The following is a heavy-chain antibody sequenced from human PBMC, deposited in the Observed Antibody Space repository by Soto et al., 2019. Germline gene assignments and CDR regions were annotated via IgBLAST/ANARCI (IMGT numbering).Heavy chain of an antibody. V-gene: IGHV4-59*01. D-gene: IGHD5-12*01. CDR3: ARGGGYDYQYYYYYYMDV. CDR2: IYYSGST. CDR1: GGSISSYY. Sequence: SETLSLTCTVSGGSISSYYWSWIRQPPGKGLEWIGYIYYSGSTNYNPALKSRVTISLETSKNQFSLKLSSVTAADTAAYYCARGGGYDYQYYYYYYMDVWGKGTTVTVSS. J-gene: IGHJ6*03.